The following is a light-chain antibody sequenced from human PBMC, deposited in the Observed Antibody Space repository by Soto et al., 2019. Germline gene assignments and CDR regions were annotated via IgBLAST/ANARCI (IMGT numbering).Light chain of an antibody. J-gene: IGKJ1*01. CDR1: QTISRNY. CDR2: GAS. Sequence: VLTQSPGPLSLSPGDRATVSCRASQTISRNYLACYQKKPGQAPRPLIYGASTRATGIADRFTGSGAGTDFTLTIARLEPEDFAVYYCQQYGGPVPWTFGQGTKVEV. V-gene: IGKV3-20*01. CDR3: QQYGGPVPWT.